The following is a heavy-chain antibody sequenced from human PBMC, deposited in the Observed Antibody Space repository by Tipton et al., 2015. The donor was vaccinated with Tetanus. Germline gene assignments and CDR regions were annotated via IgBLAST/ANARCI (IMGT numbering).Heavy chain of an antibody. CDR2: KSYSGRN. J-gene: IGHJ4*02. CDR1: GGSIRSDNYS. V-gene: IGHV4-61*01. D-gene: IGHD1-1*01. Sequence: TLSLTCTVSGGSIRSDNYSWNWIRQPPGKGLEWLAYKSYSGRNNSHYPLKSRITISQDTSNNQFFPKLTSVTAADTAVYYCARANNEFPTKGPCDSWGQGALVIVSS. CDR3: ARANNEFPTKGPCDS.